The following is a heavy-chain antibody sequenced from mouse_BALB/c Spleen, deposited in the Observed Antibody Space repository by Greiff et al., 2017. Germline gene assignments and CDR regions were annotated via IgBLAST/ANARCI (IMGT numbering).Heavy chain of an antibody. Sequence: VQLQESGAELVKPGASVTMSCKASGYTFTSYWMHWVKQWPGQGLEWIGYINPSTGSTEYTQKFKDKATLTADKSSSTAYMQLSSLTSEDSAVYYCARDYDGDYYAMDDWGQGTSVTVSS. CDR3: ARDYDGDYYAMDD. J-gene: IGHJ4*01. V-gene: IGHV1-7*01. CDR2: INPSTGST. CDR1: GYTFTSYW. D-gene: IGHD1-1*01.